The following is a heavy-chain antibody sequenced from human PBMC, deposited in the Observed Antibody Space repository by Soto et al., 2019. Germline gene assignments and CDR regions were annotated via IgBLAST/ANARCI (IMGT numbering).Heavy chain of an antibody. D-gene: IGHD3-9*01. CDR2: IYYSGST. CDR3: ARARYYDILTGYPYWYFDL. CDR1: GGSISSYY. Sequence: QVQLQESGPGLVKPSETLSLTCTVSGGSISSYYWSWIRQPPGKGLEWIGYIYYSGSTNYNPSLKSRVTISVDTSKNQFSLKLSSVTAADTAVYYCARARYYDILTGYPYWYFDLWGRGTLVTVSS. V-gene: IGHV4-59*01. J-gene: IGHJ2*01.